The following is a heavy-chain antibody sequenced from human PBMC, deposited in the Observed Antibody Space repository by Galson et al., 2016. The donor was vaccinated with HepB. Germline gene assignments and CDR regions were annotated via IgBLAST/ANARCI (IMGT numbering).Heavy chain of an antibody. Sequence: SLRLSCAASGFTFRSYAMTWVRQAPGKGLEWVGRIKSKTDGGTTDYAAPVKDRFTISRDDSKNTLYLQMNSLKTEDTAVYYCTCLRLGELSLPGTNFDYWGQGTLVTVSS. CDR3: TCLRLGELSLPGTNFDY. CDR2: IKSKTDGGTT. D-gene: IGHD3-16*02. CDR1: GFTFRSYA. J-gene: IGHJ4*02. V-gene: IGHV3-15*01.